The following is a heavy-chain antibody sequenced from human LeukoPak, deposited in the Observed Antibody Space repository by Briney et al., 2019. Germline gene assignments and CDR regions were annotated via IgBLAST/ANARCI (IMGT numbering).Heavy chain of an antibody. J-gene: IGHJ4*02. Sequence: SETLSLTCTVSGGSISSYYWSWIRQPPGKGLEWIGYIYYSGSTNYNPSLKSRVTISVDTSKNQFSLKLSSVTAADTAVYYCAGTSGYYYYYFGYWGQGTLVTVSS. CDR2: IYYSGST. V-gene: IGHV4-59*08. D-gene: IGHD3-22*01. CDR3: AGTSGYYYYYFGY. CDR1: GGSISSYY.